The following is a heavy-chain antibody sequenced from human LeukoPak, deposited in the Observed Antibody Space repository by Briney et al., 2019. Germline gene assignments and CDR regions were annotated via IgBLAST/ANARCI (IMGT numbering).Heavy chain of an antibody. CDR1: GFTFSSYA. D-gene: IGHD6-6*01. CDR3: GKDLSSPGYFFDN. CDR2: ISGSGGST. J-gene: IGHJ4*02. V-gene: IGHV3-23*01. Sequence: GGSLRLSCAASGFTFSSYAMSWVRQTPGKGLEWVSGISGSGGSTYYADSVKGRFTISRDNSKSTLYLQMNRLRAEDTAVYYYGKDLSSPGYFFDNWGQGTLVSVSS.